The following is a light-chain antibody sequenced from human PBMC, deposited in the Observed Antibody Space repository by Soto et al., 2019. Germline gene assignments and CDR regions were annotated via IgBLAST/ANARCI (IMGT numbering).Light chain of an antibody. J-gene: IGKJ5*01. Sequence: EIVLTQSPATLSLSPGERATLSCRASQSVGRFLAWYQQKPGQAPRLLIYDVSNRATDIPARFSGSGSGTDFTLTINSLAPEDFAVYYCQQRSNWITFGQGTRLEIK. CDR1: QSVGRF. CDR2: DVS. V-gene: IGKV3-11*01. CDR3: QQRSNWIT.